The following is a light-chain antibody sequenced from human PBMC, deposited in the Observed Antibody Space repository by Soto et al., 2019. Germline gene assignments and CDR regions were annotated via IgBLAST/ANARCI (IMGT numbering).Light chain of an antibody. CDR2: GAS. Sequence: EIVLTQSPGTLSLSPGERATLSCRASQSVSSSYLAWYQQKPGQAPRLLIYGASSRATGIPDRFSGSGSGTDFTLTISGLEPEAVAVYYCQQYGSSPGTFGQGTKLEIK. V-gene: IGKV3-20*01. CDR3: QQYGSSPGT. J-gene: IGKJ2*01. CDR1: QSVSSSY.